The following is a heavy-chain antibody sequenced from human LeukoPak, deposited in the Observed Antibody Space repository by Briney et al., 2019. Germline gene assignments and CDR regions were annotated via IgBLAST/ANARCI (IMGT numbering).Heavy chain of an antibody. J-gene: IGHJ3*02. V-gene: IGHV4-59*12. D-gene: IGHD2-2*02. Sequence: KTSETLSLTCTVSGGSISSYYWSWIRQPPGKGLEWIGYIYYSGSTNYNPSLKSRVTISVDTSKNQFSLKLSSVTAADTAVYYCAREVPYCSSTSCYNDAFDIWGQGTMVTVSS. CDR1: GGSISSYY. CDR3: AREVPYCSSTSCYNDAFDI. CDR2: IYYSGST.